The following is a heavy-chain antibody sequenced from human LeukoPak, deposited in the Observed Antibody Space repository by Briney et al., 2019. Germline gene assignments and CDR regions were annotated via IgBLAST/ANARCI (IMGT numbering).Heavy chain of an antibody. V-gene: IGHV3-23*01. D-gene: IGHD3-10*01. CDR2: ISISGGDT. CDR1: GFTLTNLA. Sequence: GGSLRLSCSASGFTLTNLAMTWVRQAPGKGLEWVSAISISGGDTYHADSVKGRFTISRDTSKNTLFLQMNSLRAEDTGVYYCARVPGSYYVDFDYWGQGILVTVSS. CDR3: ARVPGSYYVDFDY. J-gene: IGHJ4*02.